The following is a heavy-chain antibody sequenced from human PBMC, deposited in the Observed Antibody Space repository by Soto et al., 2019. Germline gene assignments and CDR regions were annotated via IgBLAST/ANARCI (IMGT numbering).Heavy chain of an antibody. CDR2: IIPIFGTA. Sequence: GASVKVSCKASGGTFSSYAISWVRQAPGQGLEWMGGIIPIFGTANYAQKFQGRVTITADESTSTAYMELSSLRSEDTAVYYCARRLGYCTNGVCSYNWFDPWGQGTLVTVSS. D-gene: IGHD2-8*01. CDR1: GGTFSSYA. V-gene: IGHV1-69*13. J-gene: IGHJ5*02. CDR3: ARRLGYCTNGVCSYNWFDP.